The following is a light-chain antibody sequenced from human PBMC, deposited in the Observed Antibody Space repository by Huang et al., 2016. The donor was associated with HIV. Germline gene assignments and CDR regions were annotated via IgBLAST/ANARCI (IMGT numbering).Light chain of an antibody. Sequence: ERVMTQSPATLSASPGDRATLSCRASQDVGNNLAWYRQKPGQAPRLLIHGASTRATDIPARFSASGSGVEFTLTISSLQSEDFGIYYCQQYNNWPRTFGQGTKLEIK. J-gene: IGKJ2*01. V-gene: IGKV3-15*01. CDR1: QDVGNN. CDR2: GAS. CDR3: QQYNNWPRT.